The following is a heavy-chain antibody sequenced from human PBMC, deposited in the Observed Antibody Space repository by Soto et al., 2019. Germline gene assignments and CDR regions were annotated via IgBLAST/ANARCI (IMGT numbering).Heavy chain of an antibody. CDR3: ARDLGGVVTPRYYYYGMDV. Sequence: PSETLSLTCTVSGGSISSGGYYWSWIRQHPGKGLEWIGYIYYSGSTYYNPSLKSRVTISVDTSKNQFSLKLSSVTAADTAVYYCARDLGGVVTPRYYYYGMDVWGQGTTVTVSS. J-gene: IGHJ6*02. CDR2: IYYSGST. D-gene: IGHD3-3*01. CDR1: GGSISSGGYY. V-gene: IGHV4-31*03.